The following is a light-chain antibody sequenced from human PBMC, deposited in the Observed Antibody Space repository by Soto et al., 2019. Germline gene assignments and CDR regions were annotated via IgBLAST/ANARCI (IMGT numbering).Light chain of an antibody. V-gene: IGKV1-39*01. J-gene: IGKJ5*01. CDR2: GAS. CDR3: YQGSSTAPVR. Sequence: ASGESVVISAFRTIQSIKNYLNWYQHTPGEAPKLLIFGASNLESGVPSRFSGIGSGTEINLSIRRSQHADFATHSCYQGSSTAPVRFAQGTRLEIK. CDR1: QSIKNY.